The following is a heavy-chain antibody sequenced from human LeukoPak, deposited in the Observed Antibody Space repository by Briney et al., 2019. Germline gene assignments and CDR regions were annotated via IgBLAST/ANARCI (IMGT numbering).Heavy chain of an antibody. CDR1: GFTFSSYW. J-gene: IGHJ4*02. CDR2: INSDGSST. Sequence: AGRSLRLSCATSGFTFSSYWMHWVRQAPGKGLVWVSRINSDGSSTSYADSVKGRFTISRDNAKNTLYLQMNSLRAEDTAVYYCVRESRRDGYTKYWGQGTLVTVSS. V-gene: IGHV3-74*01. D-gene: IGHD5-24*01. CDR3: VRESRRDGYTKY.